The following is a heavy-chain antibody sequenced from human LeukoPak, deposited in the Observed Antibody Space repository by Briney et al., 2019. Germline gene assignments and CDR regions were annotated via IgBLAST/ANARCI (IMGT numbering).Heavy chain of an antibody. CDR3: AKGGGTGYSSSWFSN. D-gene: IGHD6-13*01. J-gene: IGHJ4*02. CDR2: ISYDESNK. Sequence: GGSLRLSCAASGFTFSSYGMHWVRQAPGKGLEWVAVISYDESNKFYEDSVKGRFTISRDSSKNTLYLQMNSLRAEDTAVYYCAKGGGTGYSSSWFSNWGQGTLVTVSS. CDR1: GFTFSSYG. V-gene: IGHV3-30*18.